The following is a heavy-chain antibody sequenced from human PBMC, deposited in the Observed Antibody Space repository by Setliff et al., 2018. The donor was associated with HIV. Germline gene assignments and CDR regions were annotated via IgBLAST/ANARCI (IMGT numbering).Heavy chain of an antibody. CDR2: MYHSGST. V-gene: IGHV4-31*03. D-gene: IGHD5-12*01. CDR1: GVSITTDGYY. CDR3: AKSPGFSGYGGSG. J-gene: IGHJ4*02. Sequence: SETLSLTCSVSGVSITTDGYYWSWIRHYPGKGLEWIGYMYHSGSTYYNASLASRLIMSLDPSKNQFSLRLTSVTAADTAVYYCAKSPGFSGYGGSGWGQGTLVTVSS.